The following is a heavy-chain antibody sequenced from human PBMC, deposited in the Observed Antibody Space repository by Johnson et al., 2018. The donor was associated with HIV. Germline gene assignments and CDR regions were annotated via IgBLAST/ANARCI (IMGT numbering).Heavy chain of an antibody. CDR1: GFTFDDYA. CDR3: AKDYTAMVSSDAFDI. CDR2: ISWDGGST. V-gene: IGHV3-43*02. J-gene: IGHJ3*02. Sequence: VQLVESGGGLVKPGGSLRLSCAASGFTFDDYAMHWVRQAPGKGLEWVSGISWDGGSTYYADSVKGRFTISRDNSKTSLYLQMNSLRTEDTALYYCAKDYTAMVSSDAFDIWGQGTMVTVSS. D-gene: IGHD5-18*01.